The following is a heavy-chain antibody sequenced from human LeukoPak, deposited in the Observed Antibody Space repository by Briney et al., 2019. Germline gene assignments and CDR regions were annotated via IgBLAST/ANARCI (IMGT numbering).Heavy chain of an antibody. CDR3: ARAVGATKGWFDY. Sequence: SETLSLTCTVSGGSISSYYWSWIRQPPGKGLEWIGYIYYSGSTNYNPSLKSRVTISVDTSKNQFSLKLSSVTAADTAVYFCARAVGATKGWFDYWDQGTLVTVSS. CDR2: IYYSGST. CDR1: GGSISSYY. D-gene: IGHD1-26*01. V-gene: IGHV4-59*01. J-gene: IGHJ4*02.